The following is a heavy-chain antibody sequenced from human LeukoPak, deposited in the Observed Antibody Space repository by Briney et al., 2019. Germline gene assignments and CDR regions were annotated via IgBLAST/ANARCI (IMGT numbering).Heavy chain of an antibody. D-gene: IGHD2-2*01. CDR2: IRNSGTST. CDR3: AKAEVVPAAPDPIDY. J-gene: IGHJ4*02. CDR1: GFTFSTYA. Sequence: GGSLRLSCAASGFTFSTYAMRWVRQAPGKGLEWVSAIRNSGTSTYYADPVKGRFTISRDNSKNTLYLQMNSLRAEDTAVYYCAKAEVVPAAPDPIDYWGQGTLVTVSS. V-gene: IGHV3-23*01.